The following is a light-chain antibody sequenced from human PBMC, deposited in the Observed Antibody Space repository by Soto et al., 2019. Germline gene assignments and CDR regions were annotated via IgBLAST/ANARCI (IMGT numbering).Light chain of an antibody. CDR3: AAWDDSLSGLV. V-gene: IGLV1-47*01. J-gene: IGLJ1*01. CDR1: SSNIGSNY. Sequence: QSVLTQLPSASGTPGQRVTISCSGSSSNIGSNYVYWYRQLPGTAPKLLIYRNNQRPSGVPDRFSGSKSGTSASLAISGLRSEYEAGYYCAAWDDSLSGLVFGTGTKVPVL. CDR2: RNN.